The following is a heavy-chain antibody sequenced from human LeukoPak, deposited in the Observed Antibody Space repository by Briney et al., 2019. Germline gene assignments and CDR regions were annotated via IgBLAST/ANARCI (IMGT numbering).Heavy chain of an antibody. CDR3: AREDLTFGGVVDY. CDR1: GFTFSSYW. V-gene: IGHV3-7*01. Sequence: GGSLRLSCVASGFTFSSYWMTWVRQAPGKGLEWVANIKQDGSEKYYVDSVKGRFSISRDNAKNSLYLQMNSLRGEDTAVYYCAREDLTFGGVVDYWGQGTLVTVSS. D-gene: IGHD3-16*01. CDR2: IKQDGSEK. J-gene: IGHJ4*02.